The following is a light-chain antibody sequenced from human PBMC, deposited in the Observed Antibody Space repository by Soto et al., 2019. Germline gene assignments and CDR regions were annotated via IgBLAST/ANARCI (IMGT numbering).Light chain of an antibody. Sequence: IVMTQSPDTLSVSPGERATLSCRASSSVGTNLAWYQQRPGQAPRLVISGASTRATGVPGRFSGSGSATDFALSISGLQSEDFAVYYCQQYDHWPLTFGGGTRVEIK. CDR2: GAS. V-gene: IGKV3-15*01. J-gene: IGKJ4*01. CDR1: SSVGTN. CDR3: QQYDHWPLT.